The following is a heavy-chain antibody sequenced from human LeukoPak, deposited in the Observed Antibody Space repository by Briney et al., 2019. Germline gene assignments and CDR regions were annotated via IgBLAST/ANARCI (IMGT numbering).Heavy chain of an antibody. D-gene: IGHD6-6*01. V-gene: IGHV4-39*01. CDR3: ARHPETYSSSSSWFDP. Sequence: PSETLSLTCTVSGGSISSSSYYWGWIRQPPGQGLEWIGSIYYSGSTYYNPSLKSRVTISVDTSKNQFSLKLSSVTAADTAVYYCARHPETYSSSSSWFDPWGQGTLVTVSS. J-gene: IGHJ5*02. CDR2: IYYSGST. CDR1: GGSISSSSYY.